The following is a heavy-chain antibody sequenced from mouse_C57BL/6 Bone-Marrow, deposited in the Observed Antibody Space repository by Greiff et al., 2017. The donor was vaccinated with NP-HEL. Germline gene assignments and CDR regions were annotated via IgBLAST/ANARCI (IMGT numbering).Heavy chain of an antibody. CDR2: IYPGGGYT. CDR1: GYTFTNYW. Sequence: QVQLKQSGAELVRPGTSVKMSCKASGYTFTNYWIGWAKQRPGHGLEWIGDIYPGGGYTNYNEKFKGKATLTADKSSSTAYMQLSSLTSEDSAIYYCARWGGYYAMDYWGQGTSVTVSS. CDR3: ARWGGYYAMDY. D-gene: IGHD1-1*02. V-gene: IGHV1-63*01. J-gene: IGHJ4*01.